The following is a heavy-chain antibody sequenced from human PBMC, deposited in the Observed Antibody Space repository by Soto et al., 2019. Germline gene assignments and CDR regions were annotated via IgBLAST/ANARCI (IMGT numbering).Heavy chain of an antibody. V-gene: IGHV4-30-2*01. Sequence: PSETLSLTCAVSGGSISSGGYSWSWIRQPPGKGLEWIGYIYHSGSTYYNPSLKSRVTISVDRSKNQFSLKLSSVTAADTAVYYCARALNGDYDSWGQGTLVTVSS. J-gene: IGHJ5*01. CDR3: ARALNGDYDS. CDR2: IYHSGST. D-gene: IGHD4-17*01. CDR1: GGSISSGGYS.